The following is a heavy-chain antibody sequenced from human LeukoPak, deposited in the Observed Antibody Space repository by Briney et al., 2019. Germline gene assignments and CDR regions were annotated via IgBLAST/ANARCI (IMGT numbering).Heavy chain of an antibody. D-gene: IGHD3-3*01. V-gene: IGHV4-59*01. CDR2: IYYSGST. CDR3: ARARLTIFGVAPGGIWFDP. J-gene: IGHJ5*02. CDR1: GGSISSYY. Sequence: TSETLSLTCTVSGGSISSYYWSWIRQPPGKGLEWIGYIYYSGSTNYNPSLKSRVTISVDTSKNQFSLKLSSVTAADTAVYYCARARLTIFGVAPGGIWFDPWGQGTLVTVSS.